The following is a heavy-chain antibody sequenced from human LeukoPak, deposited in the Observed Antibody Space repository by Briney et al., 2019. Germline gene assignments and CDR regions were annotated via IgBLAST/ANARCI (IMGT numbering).Heavy chain of an antibody. J-gene: IGHJ4*02. V-gene: IGHV3-9*01. CDR1: GFIFDDFA. CDR2: INSNNGII. D-gene: IGHD3-22*01. CDR3: TKDFYRDFCDSVDYYFHY. Sequence: PGGSLRLSCAASGFIFDDFAMHWVRQVPGKGLEWVSGINSNNGIIGYADSVKGRFSISRDNAKDSLYLQMNSLRPEDTALYYCTKDFYRDFCDSVDYYFHYWGQGTLVTVSS.